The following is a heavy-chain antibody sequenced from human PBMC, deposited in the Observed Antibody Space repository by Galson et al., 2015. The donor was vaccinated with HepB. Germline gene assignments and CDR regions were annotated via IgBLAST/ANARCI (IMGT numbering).Heavy chain of an antibody. J-gene: IGHJ4*02. CDR3: AKEIGDYGDY. Sequence: SLRLSCAASGFTLSNAWMSWVRQAPGKGLEWVSAISGSGGSTYYADSVKGRFTISRDNSKNTLYLQMNSLRAEDTAVYFCAKEIGDYGDYWGQGTLVTVSS. D-gene: IGHD3-22*01. CDR2: ISGSGGST. V-gene: IGHV3-23*01. CDR1: GFTLSNAW.